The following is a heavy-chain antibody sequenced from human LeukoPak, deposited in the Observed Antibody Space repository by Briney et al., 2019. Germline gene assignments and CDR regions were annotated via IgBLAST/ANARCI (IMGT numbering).Heavy chain of an antibody. CDR3: ARGDFGETNTAFDV. V-gene: IGHV1-8*03. Sequence: ASVKVSCKTAGYTFTDYDVHWVRQAPGQGLEWMGGINPNSATTNYAQRLQGRVTFTRDTSLSVAYMELSSLTSEDAAVYFCARGDFGETNTAFDVWGQGTLVAVSS. CDR1: GYTFTDYD. D-gene: IGHD4-17*01. J-gene: IGHJ3*01. CDR2: INPNSATT.